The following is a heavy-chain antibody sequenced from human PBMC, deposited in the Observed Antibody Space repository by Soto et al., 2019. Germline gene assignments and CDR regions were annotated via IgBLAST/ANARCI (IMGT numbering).Heavy chain of an antibody. Sequence: EVQLVQSGAEVKKPGESLKISCKGSGYSFTSYWIGWVRQMPGKGLEWMGIIYPGDSDTRYSPSFQGQVTISAEKSISTAYRQRSSLKASDTAMYYCARLSGVYYDSSGSTSDFDYWGQGTLVTVSS. V-gene: IGHV5-51*01. D-gene: IGHD3-22*01. CDR1: GYSFTSYW. J-gene: IGHJ4*02. CDR2: IYPGDSDT. CDR3: ARLSGVYYDSSGSTSDFDY.